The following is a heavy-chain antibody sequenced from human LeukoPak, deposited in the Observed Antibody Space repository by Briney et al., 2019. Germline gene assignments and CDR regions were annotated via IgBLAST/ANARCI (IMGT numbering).Heavy chain of an antibody. CDR1: GFTFSSYE. J-gene: IGHJ6*02. Sequence: GGSLRLSCAASGFTFSSYEMDWVRQAPGKGLEWVSYISSSGGTIYYADSVKGRFTISRDNAKNSLYLQMNSLRAEDTAVYYCARAVLYYYYGMDVWGQGTTVTVSS. V-gene: IGHV3-48*03. CDR2: ISSSGGTI. CDR3: ARAVLYYYYGMDV.